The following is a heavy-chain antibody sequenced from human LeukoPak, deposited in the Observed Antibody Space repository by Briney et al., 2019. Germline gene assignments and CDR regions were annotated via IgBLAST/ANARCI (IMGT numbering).Heavy chain of an antibody. J-gene: IGHJ4*02. Sequence: GGSLRLSCAASGFTVSSNYMSWVRQAPGKGLEWVSVIYSGGSTYYADSVKGRFTISRHNSKNTLYLQMNSLRAEDTAVYYCASSPPTATQNDSTRGGFDYWGQGTLVTVSS. V-gene: IGHV3-53*04. CDR2: IYSGGST. D-gene: IGHD3-22*01. CDR3: ASSPPTATQNDSTRGGFDY. CDR1: GFTVSSNY.